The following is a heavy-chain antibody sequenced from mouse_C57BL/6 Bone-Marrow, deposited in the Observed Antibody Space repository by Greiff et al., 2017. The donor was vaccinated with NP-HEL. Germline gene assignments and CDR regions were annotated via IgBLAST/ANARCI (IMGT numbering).Heavy chain of an antibody. J-gene: IGHJ4*01. CDR2: IDPSDSET. Sequence: QVQLQQPGAELVRPGSSVKLSCKASGYTFTSYWMHWVKQRPIQGLEWIGNIDPSDSETHYNQKFKDKATLTVDKSSRTAYMPLSSLTSEASAVSYCARTLGDYAMDGWGQGTSGTVGS. V-gene: IGHV1-52*01. CDR3: ARTLGDYAMDG. D-gene: IGHD2-10*02. CDR1: GYTFTSYW.